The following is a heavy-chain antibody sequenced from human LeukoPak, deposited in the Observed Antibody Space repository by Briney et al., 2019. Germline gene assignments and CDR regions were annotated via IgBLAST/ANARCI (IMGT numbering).Heavy chain of an antibody. J-gene: IGHJ4*02. D-gene: IGHD1-26*01. CDR1: GGSVSSGSYY. V-gene: IGHV4-61*01. Sequence: PSETLSLTCTVSGGSVSSGSYYWSWIRQPPGKGLEWIGYIYYSGSTNYNPSLKSRVTISVDTSKNQFSLKLSSVTAADTAVYYCARISGLGIPNFDCWGQGTLVTVSS. CDR2: IYYSGST. CDR3: ARISGLGIPNFDC.